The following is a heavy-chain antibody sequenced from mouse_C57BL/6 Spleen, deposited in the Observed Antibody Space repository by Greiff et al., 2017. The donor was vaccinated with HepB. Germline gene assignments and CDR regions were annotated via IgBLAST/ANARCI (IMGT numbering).Heavy chain of an antibody. Sequence: VQLQQSGAELVRPGASVTLSCKASGYTFTDYEMHWVKQTPVHGLGWIGAIDPETGGTAYNQKFKGKAILTADKSSSTAYMELRSLTSEDSAVYYCTRGYYSNYGFAYWGQGTLVTVSA. D-gene: IGHD2-5*01. CDR2: IDPETGGT. J-gene: IGHJ3*01. CDR1: GYTFTDYE. V-gene: IGHV1-15*01. CDR3: TRGYYSNYGFAY.